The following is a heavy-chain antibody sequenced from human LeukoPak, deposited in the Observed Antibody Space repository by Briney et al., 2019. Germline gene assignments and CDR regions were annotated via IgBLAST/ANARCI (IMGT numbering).Heavy chain of an antibody. J-gene: IGHJ4*02. CDR3: ARGSWQLAEEVY. V-gene: IGHV1-2*02. D-gene: IGHD6-6*01. Sequence: ASVKVSCKASGYTFTGYYMHWVRQAPGQGLEWMGWINPNSGGTNYAQKFQGRVTMTRDTSISTAFMGLSSLRSEDTAVYYCARGSWQLAEEVYWGQGTLVTVSS. CDR1: GYTFTGYY. CDR2: INPNSGGT.